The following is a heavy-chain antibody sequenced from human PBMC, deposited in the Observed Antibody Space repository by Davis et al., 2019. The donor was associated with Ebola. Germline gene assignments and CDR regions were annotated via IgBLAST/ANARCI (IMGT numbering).Heavy chain of an antibody. D-gene: IGHD3-3*01. V-gene: IGHV3-7*03. Sequence: PGGSLRLSCAGSQFNFTGAWMNWVRQAPGKGLEWVANIKPDGSKKNYVDSVRGRFTISRDNVKKSLYLQMNSLRVEDTAVYYCVQGDFWAFDIWGQGTMVTVSS. CDR2: IKPDGSKK. CDR3: VQGDFWAFDI. CDR1: QFNFTGAW. J-gene: IGHJ3*02.